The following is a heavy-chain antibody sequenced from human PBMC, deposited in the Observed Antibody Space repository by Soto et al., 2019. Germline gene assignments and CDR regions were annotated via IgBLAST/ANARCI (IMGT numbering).Heavy chain of an antibody. D-gene: IGHD1-20*01. CDR1: GFTFSSYE. CDR3: ARSGYNWNDGARGYFDY. Sequence: EVQLVESGGGLVQPGGSLRLSCAASGFTFSSYEMNWVRQAPGKGLEWVSYISSSGRTIYYADSVKGRCTISRDNAKNSLYLQMNSLRAEDTAVYYCARSGYNWNDGARGYFDYWGQGTLVTVSS. J-gene: IGHJ4*02. V-gene: IGHV3-48*03. CDR2: ISSSGRTI.